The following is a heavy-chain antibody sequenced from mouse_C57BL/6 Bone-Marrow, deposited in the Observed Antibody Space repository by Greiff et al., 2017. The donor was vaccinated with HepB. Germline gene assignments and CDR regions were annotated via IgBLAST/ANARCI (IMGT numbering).Heavy chain of an antibody. CDR3: TRRGIYDYALYY. J-gene: IGHJ2*01. CDR2: INPNSGST. Sequence: QVQRKKKGEERGKKGDAVKGEGKEAGETGTSEGMHGVKQRAEQGGEWSGMINPNSGSTNYNEKFKSKATLTVDKSSSTAYMQLSSLTSEDSAVYYCTRRGIYDYALYYWGQGTTLTVSS. CDR1: GETGTSEG. V-gene: IGHV1-64*01. D-gene: IGHD2-4*01.